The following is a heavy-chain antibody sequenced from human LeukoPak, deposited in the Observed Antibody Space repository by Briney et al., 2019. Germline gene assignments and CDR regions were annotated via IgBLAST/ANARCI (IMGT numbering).Heavy chain of an antibody. CDR2: ISSSSSYI. CDR1: GFTFSSYS. Sequence: GGSLRLSCAASGFTFSSYSMNWVRQAPGKGLEWVSSISSSSSYIYYADSVKGRFTISRDNAKNSLYLQMNSLRAEDAAVCYCARDKPDYSSSWLIDYWGQGTLVTVSS. J-gene: IGHJ4*02. D-gene: IGHD6-13*01. CDR3: ARDKPDYSSSWLIDY. V-gene: IGHV3-21*01.